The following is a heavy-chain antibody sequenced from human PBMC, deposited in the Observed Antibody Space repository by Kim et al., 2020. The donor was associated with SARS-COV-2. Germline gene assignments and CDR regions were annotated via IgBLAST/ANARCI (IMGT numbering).Heavy chain of an antibody. J-gene: IGHJ4*02. CDR3: ARLTVVIPIYFDY. CDR1: GGSISSSSYY. CDR2: IYYSGST. V-gene: IGHV4-39*01. D-gene: IGHD3-22*01. Sequence: SETLSLTCTVSGGSISSSSYYWGWIRQPPGKGLEWIGSIYYSGSTYYNPSLKSRVTISVDTSKNQFSLKLSSVTAADTAVYYCARLTVVIPIYFDYWGQGTLVTVSS.